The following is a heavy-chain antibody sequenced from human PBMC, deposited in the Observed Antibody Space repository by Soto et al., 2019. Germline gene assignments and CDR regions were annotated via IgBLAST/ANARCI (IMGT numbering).Heavy chain of an antibody. CDR2: IIPIFGTA. D-gene: IGHD3-22*01. CDR3: ARDWDYDSSGYYPDDAFDI. J-gene: IGHJ3*02. CDR1: GGTFSSYA. V-gene: IGHV1-69*13. Sequence: SVKVSCKASGGTFSSYAISWVRQAPGQGLEWMGGIIPIFGTANYAQKFQGRVTITADESTSTAYMELSSLRSEDTAVYYCARDWDYDSSGYYPDDAFDIWGQGTMVTVSS.